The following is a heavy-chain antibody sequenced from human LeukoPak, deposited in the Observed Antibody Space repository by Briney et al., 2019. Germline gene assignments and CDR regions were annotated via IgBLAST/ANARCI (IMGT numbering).Heavy chain of an antibody. D-gene: IGHD1-1*01. CDR1: GFAFSNYW. CDR3: ARSTAGLDY. CDR2: IRQDGSEK. J-gene: IGHJ4*02. V-gene: IGHV3-7*01. Sequence: GGSLRLSCAASGFAFSNYWMSWVRQAPGKGLEWVANIRQDGSEKYYVDSMRGRFTISRDNAKNSLYLQMSSLRAEDTAVYYCARSTAGLDYWGQGTLVTVSS.